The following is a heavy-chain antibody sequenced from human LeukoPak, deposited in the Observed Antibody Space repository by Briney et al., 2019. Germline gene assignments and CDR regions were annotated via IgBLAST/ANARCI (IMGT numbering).Heavy chain of an antibody. J-gene: IGHJ6*02. CDR3: ASSTGTYYYYYGMDV. CDR2: IIPILGIA. CDR1: GGTFNSYT. Sequence: ASVKVSCKASGGTFNSYTISWVRQAPGQGLEWMGRIIPILGIANYAQKFQGRVTITADKSTSTAYMELSSLRSEDTAVYYCASSTGTYYYYYGMDVWGQGTTVTVSS. V-gene: IGHV1-69*02. D-gene: IGHD1-1*01.